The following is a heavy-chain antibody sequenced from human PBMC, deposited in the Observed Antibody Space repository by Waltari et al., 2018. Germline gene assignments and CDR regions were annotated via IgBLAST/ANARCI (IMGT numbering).Heavy chain of an antibody. V-gene: IGHV3-21*01. D-gene: IGHD4-4*01. CDR3: AREDGGNPDY. CDR2: ISSSSSYI. CDR1: GFTFSCHS. J-gene: IGHJ4*02. Sequence: EVQLVESGGGLVKPGGSLRLSCAASGFTFSCHSMNGVRQAPGKGLEWVSSISSSSSYIYYADSVKGRFTISRDNAKNSLYLQMNSLRAEDTAVYYCAREDGGNPDYWGQGTLVTVSS.